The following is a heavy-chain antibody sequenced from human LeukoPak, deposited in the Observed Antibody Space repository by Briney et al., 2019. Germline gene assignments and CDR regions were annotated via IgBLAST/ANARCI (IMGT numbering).Heavy chain of an antibody. J-gene: IGHJ6*02. CDR1: GGSFSGYY. D-gene: IGHD3-22*01. CDR3: ARVRYYYDSSGYYYVYYYGMDV. V-gene: IGHV4-34*01. Sequence: SETLSLTCAVYGGSFSGYYWSWIRQPPGKGLEWIGEINHSGSTNYNPSLKSRVTISVDTSKNQFSLKLSSVTAADTAVYYCARVRYYYDSSGYYYVYYYGMDVWGQGTTVTVSS. CDR2: INHSGST.